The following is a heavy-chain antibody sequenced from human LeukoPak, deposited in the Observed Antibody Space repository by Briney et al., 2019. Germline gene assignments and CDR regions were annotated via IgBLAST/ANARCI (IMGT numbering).Heavy chain of an antibody. D-gene: IGHD3-16*01. Sequence: GGSLRLSCAASGFSFRSHWMSWVRQSSGKGLEWVANLNQDGSEKQYVDSVKGRFTISRDNAKNLLYLEMNSLRGDDTAVYYCVGDGRDDGLYYDYWGQGTLVTVSS. CDR1: GFSFRSHW. V-gene: IGHV3-7*01. CDR3: VGDGRDDGLYYDY. CDR2: LNQDGSEK. J-gene: IGHJ4*02.